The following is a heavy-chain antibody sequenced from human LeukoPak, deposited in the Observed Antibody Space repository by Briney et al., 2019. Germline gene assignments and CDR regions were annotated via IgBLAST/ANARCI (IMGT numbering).Heavy chain of an antibody. D-gene: IGHD4-23*01. J-gene: IGHJ4*02. CDR1: GGSFSSYA. CDR3: ARGWLAETTVVTPYNY. V-gene: IGHV1-69*13. Sequence: ASVKVSCKASGGSFSSYAINWVRQAPGQGLEWMGGIIPIFGTANYAQKFQDRVTITAVESMSTVYMELSSLGSEDTAVYYCARGWLAETTVVTPYNYWGQGTLVTVSS. CDR2: IIPIFGTA.